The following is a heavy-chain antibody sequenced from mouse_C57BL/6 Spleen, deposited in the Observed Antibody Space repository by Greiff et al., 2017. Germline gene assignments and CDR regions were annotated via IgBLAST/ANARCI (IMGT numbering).Heavy chain of an antibody. V-gene: IGHV1-69*01. CDR2: IDPSDSYT. CDR1: GYTFTSYW. J-gene: IGHJ4*01. D-gene: IGHD2-1*01. Sequence: QVQLQQPGAELVMPGASVKLSCKASGYTFTSYWMHWVKQRPGQGLEWIGEIDPSDSYTNYNQKFKGKSTLTVDKSSSTAYMQLSSLTSEDSAVYYCARKRGNYDAMDYWGQETSVTVSS. CDR3: ARKRGNYDAMDY.